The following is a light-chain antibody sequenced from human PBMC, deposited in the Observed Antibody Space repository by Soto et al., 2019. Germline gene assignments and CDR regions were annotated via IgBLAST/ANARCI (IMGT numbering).Light chain of an antibody. Sequence: EIVLTQSPGTLSLSPGERVPLSCRASQSVSSSYLAWYQQKPGQAPRLLIYGASIRGTGVPARFSGSGSGTEYTLTISSLQSEDFAVYYCQQYNNWPPLTVGGGTKVDIK. CDR1: QSVSSSY. CDR3: QQYNNWPPLT. J-gene: IGKJ4*02. CDR2: GAS. V-gene: IGKV3-15*01.